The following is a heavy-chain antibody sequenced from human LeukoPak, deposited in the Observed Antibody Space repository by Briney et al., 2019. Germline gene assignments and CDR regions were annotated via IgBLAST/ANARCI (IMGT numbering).Heavy chain of an antibody. Sequence: GRSLRLSCAASGFTFSDYYMSWIRQAPGKGLEWVSYISSSGSTIYYADSVKGRFTISRDNAKNSLYLQMNSLRGEDTAVYYCARRGYSNYVYYFDYWGQGTLVTVSS. V-gene: IGHV3-11*04. CDR2: ISSSGSTI. D-gene: IGHD4-11*01. CDR1: GFTFSDYY. CDR3: ARRGYSNYVYYFDY. J-gene: IGHJ4*02.